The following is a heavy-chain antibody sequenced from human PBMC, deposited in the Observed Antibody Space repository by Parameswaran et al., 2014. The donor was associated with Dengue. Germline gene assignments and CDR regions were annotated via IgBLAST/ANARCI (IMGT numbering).Heavy chain of an antibody. D-gene: IGHD1-26*01. CDR2: ISGSAGST. V-gene: IGHV3-23*01. Sequence: VRQMPGKGLEWVSAISGSAGSTYYADSVKGRFTISRDNSKNTLYLQMNSLRAEDTAVYYCARPRISGSYYGRGAFDIWGQGTMVTVSS. CDR3: ARPRISGSYYGRGAFDI. J-gene: IGHJ3*02.